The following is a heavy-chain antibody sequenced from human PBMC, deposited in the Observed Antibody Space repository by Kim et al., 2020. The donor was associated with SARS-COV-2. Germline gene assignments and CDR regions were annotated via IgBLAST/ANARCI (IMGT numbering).Heavy chain of an antibody. CDR3: ATDYLGYCTNGVCPYAEYFRH. Sequence: SVKVSCKASGGTFSSYAISWVRQAPGQGLEWMGGIIPIFGTANYAQKFQGRVTITADESTSTAYMELSSLRSEDTAVYYCATDYLGYCTNGVCPYAEYFRHWGQGTLVTVSS. CDR2: IIPIFGTA. CDR1: GGTFSSYA. J-gene: IGHJ1*01. D-gene: IGHD2-8*01. V-gene: IGHV1-69*13.